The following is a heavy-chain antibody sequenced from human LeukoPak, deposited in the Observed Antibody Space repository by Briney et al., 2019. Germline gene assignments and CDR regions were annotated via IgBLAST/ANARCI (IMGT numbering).Heavy chain of an antibody. CDR3: ARGYCSSTSCYGVRDY. D-gene: IGHD2-2*01. CDR1: GFTFSSYS. Sequence: GGSLRLSCAASGFTFSSYSMTWVRQAPGKGLEWVSSISSSSSYIYYADSVKGRFTISRDNAKNSLYLQMNSLRAEDTAVYYCARGYCSSTSCYGVRDYWGQGTLVTVSS. CDR2: ISSSSSYI. J-gene: IGHJ4*02. V-gene: IGHV3-21*01.